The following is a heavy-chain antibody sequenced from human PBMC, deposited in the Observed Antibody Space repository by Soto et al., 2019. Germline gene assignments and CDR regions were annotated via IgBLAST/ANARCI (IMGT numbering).Heavy chain of an antibody. D-gene: IGHD6-13*01. CDR1: GFTFSSYA. CDR3: ANQGVGSGWYGGVDY. J-gene: IGHJ4*02. V-gene: IGHV3-23*01. Sequence: EVPLLESGGGLVQPGGSLRLSCAASGFTFSSYAMSWVRQAPGKGLEWVSAISGSGGSTYYADSVKGRFTITRDNSKNTLYLQMNSLRAEDTAVYYCANQGVGSGWYGGVDYWGQGTLVTVSS. CDR2: ISGSGGST.